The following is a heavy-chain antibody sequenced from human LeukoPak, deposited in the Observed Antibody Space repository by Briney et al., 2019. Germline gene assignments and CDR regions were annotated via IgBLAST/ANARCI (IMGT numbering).Heavy chain of an antibody. CDR1: GYTFTSYY. V-gene: IGHV1-46*01. Sequence: ASVKVSCKASGYTFTSYYMHWVRQAPGQGLEWMGIINPSGGSTSYAQKFQGRVTMTRDMSTSTVYMELSSLRSDDTAVYYCAREVIYYDFWSGYSAASVGMDVWGKGTTVTVSS. CDR3: AREVIYYDFWSGYSAASVGMDV. J-gene: IGHJ6*03. CDR2: INPSGGST. D-gene: IGHD3-3*01.